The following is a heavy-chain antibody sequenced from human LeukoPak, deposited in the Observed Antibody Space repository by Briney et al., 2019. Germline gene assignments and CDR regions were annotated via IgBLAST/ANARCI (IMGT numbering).Heavy chain of an antibody. J-gene: IGHJ4*02. V-gene: IGHV1-69*13. Sequence: ASVKVSCKASGGTFSSYAISWVRQAPGQGLEWMGGIIPIFGTANYAQKFQGRVTITADESTSTAYMELSSLRSEDTAVYYCATSRDGYNVGYFDYWGQGTLVTVSS. CDR3: ATSRDGYNVGYFDY. CDR2: IIPIFGTA. D-gene: IGHD5-24*01. CDR1: GGTFSSYA.